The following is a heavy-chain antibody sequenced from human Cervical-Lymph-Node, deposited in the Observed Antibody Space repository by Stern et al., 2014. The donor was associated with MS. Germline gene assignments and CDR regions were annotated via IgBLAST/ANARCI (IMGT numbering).Heavy chain of an antibody. CDR3: ARDSLIRTFGVEEGMDV. V-gene: IGHV1-18*01. CDR2: ISADNGDT. Sequence: VQLVESGAEVKKPGASVKVSCKASGYFFTSYGISWVRQAPGQGLEWLGWISADNGDTNYAQNVQGRVTMTTDTSPNTAYMELSSLRSDDTALYYCARDSLIRTFGVEEGMDVWGQGTTVTVSS. D-gene: IGHD3-3*01. CDR1: GYFFTSYG. J-gene: IGHJ6*02.